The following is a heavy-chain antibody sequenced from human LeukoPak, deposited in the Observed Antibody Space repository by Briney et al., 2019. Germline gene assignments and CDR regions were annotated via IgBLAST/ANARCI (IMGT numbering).Heavy chain of an antibody. CDR1: GFTFSIYW. CDR2: IKHDGREK. J-gene: IGHJ4*02. CDR3: ARDSGHTGYDLLDY. V-gene: IGHV3-7*01. Sequence: GGSLRLSCVDSGFTFSIYWMNWVRQAPGKGVEWVANIKHDGREKYHVDSVKGRFTISRDNAKNSLYLQMNSLRAEDTAVYFCARDSGHTGYDLLDYWGQGTLVTVSS. D-gene: IGHD5-12*01.